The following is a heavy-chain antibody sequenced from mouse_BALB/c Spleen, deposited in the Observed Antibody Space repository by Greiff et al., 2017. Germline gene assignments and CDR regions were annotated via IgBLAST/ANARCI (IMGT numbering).Heavy chain of an antibody. D-gene: IGHD2-12*01. CDR2: ISSGGSYT. CDR3: ARQRGYYNYAMDY. V-gene: IGHV5-6*01. CDR1: GFTFSSYG. J-gene: IGHJ4*01. Sequence: EVNVVESGGDLVKPGGSLKLSCAASGFTFSSYGMSWVRQTPDKRLEWVATISSGGSYTYYPDSVKGRFTISRDNAKNTLYLQMSSLKSEDTAMYYCARQRGYYNYAMDYWGQGTSVTVSS.